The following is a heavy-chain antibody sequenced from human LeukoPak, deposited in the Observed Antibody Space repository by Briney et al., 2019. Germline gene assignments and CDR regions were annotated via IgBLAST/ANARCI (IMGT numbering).Heavy chain of an antibody. CDR1: GHSFASYG. Sequence: GASVKVSCKTSGHSFASYGIHWVRQAPGQGLEWLGWISGYNGNTNYAEKFQARVTMTTDTSTSTAYMELRSLRSDDTAVYYCARYYYGSGSYPDYWGQGTLVTVSS. V-gene: IGHV1-18*01. CDR2: ISGYNGNT. CDR3: ARYYYGSGSYPDY. D-gene: IGHD3-10*01. J-gene: IGHJ4*02.